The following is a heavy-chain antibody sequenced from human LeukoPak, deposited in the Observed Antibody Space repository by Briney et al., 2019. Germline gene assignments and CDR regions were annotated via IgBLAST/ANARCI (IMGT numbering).Heavy chain of an antibody. CDR3: AHGGSGNGPGAFDI. V-gene: IGHV4-30-2*01. CDR1: GGSISSGGYP. D-gene: IGHD3-10*01. J-gene: IGHJ3*02. CDR2: IYHSGST. Sequence: SETLSLTCAVSGGSISSGGYPWSWIRQPPGKGLEWIGYIYHSGSTYYNPSLKSRVTISVDRSKNQFSLKLSSVTAADTAVYYCAHGGSGNGPGAFDIWGQGTMVTVSS.